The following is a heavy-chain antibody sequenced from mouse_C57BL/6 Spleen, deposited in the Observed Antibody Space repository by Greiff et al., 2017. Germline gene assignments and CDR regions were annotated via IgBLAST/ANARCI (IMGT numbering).Heavy chain of an antibody. J-gene: IGHJ3*01. Sequence: EVKLMESGGGLVQPKGSLKLSCAASGFSFNTYAMNWVRQAPGKGLEWVARIRSKSNNYATYYADSVKDRFTISRDDSESMLYLQMNNLKTEDTAMYYCVREGLYCGTLAWFAYWGQGTLVTVSA. V-gene: IGHV10-1*01. CDR2: IRSKSNNYAT. CDR3: VREGLYCGTLAWFAY. CDR1: GFSFNTYA. D-gene: IGHD1-1*01.